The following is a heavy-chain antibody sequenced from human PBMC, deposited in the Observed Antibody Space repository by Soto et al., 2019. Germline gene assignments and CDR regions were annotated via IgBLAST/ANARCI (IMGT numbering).Heavy chain of an antibody. CDR1: GFTFRSYV. CDR2: TSYDGSNN. J-gene: IGHJ4*02. CDR3: ARWGTTGGLDV. Sequence: QVQLVESGGGVVQPGTSLRLSCVGSGFTFRSYVIHWVRQAPGKGLEWVALTSYDGSNNFYGDSVKGRFTICRHNSRNTVELQRDSLRFEDTALYYCARWGTTGGLDVWGQGTLVSVSS. V-gene: IGHV3-33*05. D-gene: IGHD3-16*01.